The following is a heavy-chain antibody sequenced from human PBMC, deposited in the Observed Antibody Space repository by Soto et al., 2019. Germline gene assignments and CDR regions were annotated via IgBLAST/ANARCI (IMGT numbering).Heavy chain of an antibody. CDR2: IYYSGST. CDR3: ARDGGSSSWYMGRGGMDV. J-gene: IGHJ6*02. V-gene: IGHV4-39*07. D-gene: IGHD6-13*01. CDR1: GGSISSSSYY. Sequence: SETLSLTCTVSGGSISSSSYYWGWIRQPPGKGLEWIGSIYYSGSTYYNPSLKSRVTISVDTSKNQFSLKLSSVTAADTAVYYCARDGGSSSWYMGRGGMDVWGQGTTVTVSS.